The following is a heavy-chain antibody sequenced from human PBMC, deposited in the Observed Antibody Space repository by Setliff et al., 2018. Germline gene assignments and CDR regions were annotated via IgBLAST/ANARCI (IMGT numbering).Heavy chain of an antibody. CDR1: GGSLSSHY. CDR3: ARDVRYYYGSGSYYNDWFDP. D-gene: IGHD3-10*01. J-gene: IGHJ5*02. CDR2: IYTGGST. V-gene: IGHV4-4*07. Sequence: SETLSLTCTVSGGSLSSHYWSWFRQSAGKGLEWLGRIYTGGSTNYNPSLKSRVTISLDTSKNHFSLTLTSVTAADTAVYYCARDVRYYYGSGSYYNDWFDPWGQGTLVTVSS.